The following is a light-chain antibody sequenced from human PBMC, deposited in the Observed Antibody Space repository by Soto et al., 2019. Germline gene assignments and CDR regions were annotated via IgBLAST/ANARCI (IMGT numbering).Light chain of an antibody. J-gene: IGKJ4*01. CDR1: QGISSY. V-gene: IGKV1-9*01. Sequence: DIQMTQSPSTLSASVVERVTITCRASQGISSYLGWYQQKPGKAPNLLIYDASTLHSGVPSRFSGGGSGTDFTLTISSLQPEDFATYYCQQVNVYPSTFGGGTKVDIK. CDR2: DAS. CDR3: QQVNVYPST.